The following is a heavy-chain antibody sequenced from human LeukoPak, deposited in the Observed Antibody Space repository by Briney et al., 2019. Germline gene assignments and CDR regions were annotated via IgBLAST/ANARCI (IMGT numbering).Heavy chain of an antibody. CDR2: TYPGDSDT. CDR1: GYSFTSHR. D-gene: IGHD3-10*01. V-gene: IGHV5-51*07. Sequence: GESLKISCKGSGYSFTSHRTNQTHQMPTKNLEWKGNTYPGDSDTRYSPSSQRQVTISAHKSISTAYLQWSSLKASDTAMYYCARRRYYGSGSPYYYGMDVWGQGTTVTVSS. CDR3: ARRRYYGSGSPYYYGMDV. J-gene: IGHJ6*02.